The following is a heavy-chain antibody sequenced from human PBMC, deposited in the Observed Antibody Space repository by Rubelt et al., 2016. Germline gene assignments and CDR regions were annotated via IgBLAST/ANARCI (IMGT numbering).Heavy chain of an antibody. CDR3: EQRRPGAYNILTGFYADAFDI. CDR1: GFSLSSNGMG. V-gene: IGHV2-5*02. Sequence: QITLKESGPTLVKPTQTLTLTCTFSGFSLSSNGMGVGWIRQPPGKALQWLALIYWDDDKRYNASLRSRLTITKDTSNNQVVLTMTNMDPVDTATYYCEQRRPGAYNILTGFYADAFDIWGQGTLVTVSS. CDR2: IYWDDDK. D-gene: IGHD3-9*01. J-gene: IGHJ3*02.